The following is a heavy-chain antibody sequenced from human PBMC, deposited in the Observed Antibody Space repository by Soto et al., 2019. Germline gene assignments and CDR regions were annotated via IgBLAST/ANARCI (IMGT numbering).Heavy chain of an antibody. CDR2: IDPSDSYT. Sequence: GESLKISCKGSGYSFTSYWISWVRQMPGKGLEWMGRIDPSDSYTNYSPSFQGHVTISADKPISTAYLQWSSLKASDTAMYYCARLGAYSSSPRALYYYYGMDVWGQGTTVTVSS. CDR3: ARLGAYSSSPRALYYYYGMDV. V-gene: IGHV5-10-1*01. D-gene: IGHD6-6*01. J-gene: IGHJ6*02. CDR1: GYSFTSYW.